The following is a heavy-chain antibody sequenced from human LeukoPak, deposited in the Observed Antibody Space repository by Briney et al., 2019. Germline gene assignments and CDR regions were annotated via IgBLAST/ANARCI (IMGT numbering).Heavy chain of an antibody. CDR3: ARGRGVVPAAFNWFDP. J-gene: IGHJ5*02. Sequence: GGSLRLSCAASGFTFSSYGVHWVRQAPGKGLEWVAVIWYDGSNKYYADSVKGRFTISRDNSKNTLYLQMNSLRAEDTAVYYCARGRGVVPAAFNWFDPWGQGTLVTVSS. CDR2: IWYDGSNK. V-gene: IGHV3-33*01. D-gene: IGHD2-2*01. CDR1: GFTFSSYG.